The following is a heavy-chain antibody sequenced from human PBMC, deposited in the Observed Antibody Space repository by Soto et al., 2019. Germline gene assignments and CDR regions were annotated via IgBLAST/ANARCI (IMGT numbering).Heavy chain of an antibody. Sequence: ASVKGACKAAGYTITSYVIGWVRQAPGQGLEWMGWISAYNGNTNYAQKLQGRVTMTTDTSTSTAYMELRSLRSDDTAVYYCARDREIVVVEDAFDIWGQGTMVTVS. CDR3: ARDREIVVVEDAFDI. CDR2: ISAYNGNT. CDR1: GYTITSYV. D-gene: IGHD3-22*01. V-gene: IGHV1-18*01. J-gene: IGHJ3*02.